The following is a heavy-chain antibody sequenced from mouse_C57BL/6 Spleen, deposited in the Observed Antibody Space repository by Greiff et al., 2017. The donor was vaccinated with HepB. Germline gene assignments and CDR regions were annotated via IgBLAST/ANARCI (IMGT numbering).Heavy chain of an antibody. CDR3: VRVYDFDY. CDR1: GYSFTDYY. D-gene: IGHD2-12*01. J-gene: IGHJ2*01. Sequence: EVQLQQSGPELVKPGASVKMSCKASGYSFTDYYMHWVKQSHGNILEWIGYIYPYNGGNGYNQNFQGKATLTVDKSSSTAYMELRSLTYEYSAVYYCVRVYDFDYWGQGTTLTVSS. CDR2: IYPYNGGN. V-gene: IGHV1-34*01.